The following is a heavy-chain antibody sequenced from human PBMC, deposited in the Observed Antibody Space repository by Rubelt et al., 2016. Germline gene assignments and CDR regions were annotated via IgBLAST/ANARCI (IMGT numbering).Heavy chain of an antibody. CDR2: IDAGNGDT. CDR3: ARANHGDYEDY. V-gene: IGHV1-3*01. CDR1: GYTFTNYG. J-gene: IGHJ4*02. Sequence: QVQLVQSGAEVKKPGASVKVSCKASGYTFTNYGMHWVRQAPGQRLEWMGWIDAGNGDTKYSQKLKYRVSITRDASANTAYMELSSLRSEDTAVYYCARANHGDYEDYWGQGTLVTVSS. D-gene: IGHD4-17*01.